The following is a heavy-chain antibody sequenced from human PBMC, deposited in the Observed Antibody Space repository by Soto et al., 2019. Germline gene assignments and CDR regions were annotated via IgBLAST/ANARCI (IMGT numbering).Heavy chain of an antibody. CDR3: VTWGGIEARNLDH. CDR1: GFPFSNHA. V-gene: IGHV3-64D*06. Sequence: HPGGSLRLSCSASGFPFSNHAMHWVRQAPGKGLEYVSAINYNGGTTYYVDSVKGRFTISRDNSKNTLYLQMSSLKVEDTAMYHCVTWGGIEARNLDHWGQGTLVTV. J-gene: IGHJ4*02. D-gene: IGHD6-6*01. CDR2: INYNGGTT.